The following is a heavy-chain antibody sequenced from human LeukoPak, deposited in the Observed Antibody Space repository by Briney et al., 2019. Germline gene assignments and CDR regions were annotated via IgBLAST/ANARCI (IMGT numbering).Heavy chain of an antibody. Sequence: SETLSLTCTDSGGSISSYYWSWIRQPPGKGLEWIGYIYYSGSTNYNPSLKSRVTISVDTSKNQFSLKLSSVTAADTAVYYCARHGGYSGYDYPWDKPTNPAYYYYGMDVWGQGTTVTVSS. CDR1: GGSISSYY. D-gene: IGHD5-12*01. J-gene: IGHJ6*02. CDR2: IYYSGST. V-gene: IGHV4-59*08. CDR3: ARHGGYSGYDYPWDKPTNPAYYYYGMDV.